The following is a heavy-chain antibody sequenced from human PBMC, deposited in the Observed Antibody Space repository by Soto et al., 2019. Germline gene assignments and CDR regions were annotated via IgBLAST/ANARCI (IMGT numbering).Heavy chain of an antibody. J-gene: IGHJ4*02. CDR3: ARHSNRNYGLYYFDY. V-gene: IGHV4-4*02. CDR1: SGSISSSNW. CDR2: IYYSGST. D-gene: IGHD4-4*01. Sequence: SETLSLTCAVSSGSISSSNWWRWFRQPPGKGLEWIGDIYYSGSTNYNPSLKSRVTISVDTSKNQFSLKVSSATAADTAVYYCARHSNRNYGLYYFDYWGLGALVTVSS.